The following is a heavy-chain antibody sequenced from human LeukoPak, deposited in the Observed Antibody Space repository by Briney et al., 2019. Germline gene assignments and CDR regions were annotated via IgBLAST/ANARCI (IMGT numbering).Heavy chain of an antibody. CDR3: ARGQQWLPRRGDFDY. Sequence: SETLSLTCAVYGESLNSYYWSWIRQPPGKGLEWIGEIYESGSTEYNPSLKSRVTISMVPSKQQFSLSLTSVTAADTAVYYCARGQQWLPRRGDFDYWGQGTLVTVSS. D-gene: IGHD6-19*01. J-gene: IGHJ4*02. CDR2: IYESGST. CDR1: GESLNSYY. V-gene: IGHV4-34*01.